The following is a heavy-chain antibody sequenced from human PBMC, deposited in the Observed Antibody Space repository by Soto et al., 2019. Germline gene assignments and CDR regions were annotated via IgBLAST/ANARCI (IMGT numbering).Heavy chain of an antibody. Sequence: KISCKGSGYNFSRNWIGWVRQVPGKGLEWMGIIYPGDSDTRYSPSFQGQVTISADKSINTAYLQWSSLKASDTAIYYCARPFGDTAMVIDYWGQGTQVTSPQ. J-gene: IGHJ4*02. CDR1: GYNFSRNW. V-gene: IGHV5-51*01. CDR3: ARPFGDTAMVIDY. CDR2: IYPGDSDT. D-gene: IGHD5-18*01.